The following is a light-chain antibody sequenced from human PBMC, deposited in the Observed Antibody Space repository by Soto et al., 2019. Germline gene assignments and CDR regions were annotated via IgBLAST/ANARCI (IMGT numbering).Light chain of an antibody. V-gene: IGKV3-15*01. CDR1: QSVSSN. CDR2: GAS. CDR3: QQYNNWPA. J-gene: IGKJ1*01. Sequence: EIVMTQSPATLSVSPGERATLSCRASQSVSSNLAWYQQKPGQAPRLLIYGASTRATGIPARFSGSGSGTEFTLTSSSLQSEDFAVDYCQQYNNWPAFGQGTKVEIK.